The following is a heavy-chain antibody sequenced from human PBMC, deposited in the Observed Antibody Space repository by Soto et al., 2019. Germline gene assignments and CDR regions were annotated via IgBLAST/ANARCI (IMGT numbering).Heavy chain of an antibody. CDR3: ARGHDPKDDFWSGPLVKYGMDV. CDR1: GYTFTSYD. V-gene: IGHV1-8*01. CDR2: MNPNSGNT. D-gene: IGHD3-3*01. Sequence: ASVKVSSKASGYTFTSYDINWVRQDTGQGLEWMGWMNPNSGNTGYAQKFQGRVTMTRNTSISTAYMERSSLRSEGTALYYCARGHDPKDDFWSGPLVKYGMDVWGRGTTVTVSS. J-gene: IGHJ6*02.